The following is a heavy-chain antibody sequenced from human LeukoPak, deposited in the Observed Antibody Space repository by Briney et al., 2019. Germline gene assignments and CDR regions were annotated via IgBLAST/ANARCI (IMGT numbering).Heavy chain of an antibody. CDR3: ARGGAHTYVYTFDI. CDR2: IYSGGSA. Sequence: GGSLRLSCAASGFTVTTNYMSWVRQAPGKGVEWVSVIYSGGSAYYTDSVKGRFTISRDNSKNTLYLQMNSLRAEDTAMYYCARGGAHTYVYTFDIWGQGTMVTVSS. D-gene: IGHD3-16*01. J-gene: IGHJ3*02. CDR1: GFTVTTNY. V-gene: IGHV3-53*01.